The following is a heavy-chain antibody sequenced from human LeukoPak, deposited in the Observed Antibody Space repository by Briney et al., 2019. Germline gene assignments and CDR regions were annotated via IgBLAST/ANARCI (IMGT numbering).Heavy chain of an antibody. Sequence: AGGSLRLSCAASGFTFSSYGMHWVRQAPGKGLEWVAVISYDGSNKHYADSVKGRFTISRDNSKNTLYLQMNSLRAEDTAVYYCASNTDYGRLWASFDYWGQGTLVTVSS. V-gene: IGHV3-30*03. J-gene: IGHJ4*02. CDR2: ISYDGSNK. CDR3: ASNTDYGRLWASFDY. CDR1: GFTFSSYG. D-gene: IGHD4/OR15-4a*01.